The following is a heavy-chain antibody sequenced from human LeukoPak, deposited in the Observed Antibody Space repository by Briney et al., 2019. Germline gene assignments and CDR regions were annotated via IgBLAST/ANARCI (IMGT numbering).Heavy chain of an antibody. V-gene: IGHV3-7*01. J-gene: IGHJ6*02. CDR3: VYRMDV. Sequence: PGGSLRLSCAASGFTFSNYYMTWVRQPPGKGLEWVANIKPDGSAKECVDSVKGRFTISRDNARNSLYLQMDSLRAEDTAVYYCVYRMDVWGQGTMVTVSS. CDR2: IKPDGSAK. CDR1: GFTFSNYY.